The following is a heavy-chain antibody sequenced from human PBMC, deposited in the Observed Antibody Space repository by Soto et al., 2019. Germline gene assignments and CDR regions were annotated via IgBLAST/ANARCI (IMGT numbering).Heavy chain of an antibody. J-gene: IGHJ4*02. V-gene: IGHV3-7*01. Sequence: GGSLRLCCAASGFTFSSYWMSWVRQAPGKGLEWVANIKQDGSEKYYVDSVKGRFTISRDNAKNSLYLQMNSLRAEDTAVYYCAKDLGYYDSSGYYYPNEFDYWGQGTLVTVSS. CDR2: IKQDGSEK. D-gene: IGHD3-22*01. CDR3: AKDLGYYDSSGYYYPNEFDY. CDR1: GFTFSSYW.